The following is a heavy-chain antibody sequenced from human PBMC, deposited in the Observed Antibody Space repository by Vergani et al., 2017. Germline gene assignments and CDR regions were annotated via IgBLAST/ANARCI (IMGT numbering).Heavy chain of an antibody. D-gene: IGHD3-10*01. Sequence: EVQLLESGGGLVQPGGSLRLSCAASGFTFSSYAMSWVRQAPGKGLEWVSAISGSGGSKYYADSVKGRFTISRDNSKNTLYLQMNSLRAEDTAVYYCAKSPLVRGAGMDVWGQGTTVTVSS. CDR3: AKSPLVRGAGMDV. J-gene: IGHJ6*02. V-gene: IGHV3-23*01. CDR1: GFTFSSYA. CDR2: ISGSGGSK.